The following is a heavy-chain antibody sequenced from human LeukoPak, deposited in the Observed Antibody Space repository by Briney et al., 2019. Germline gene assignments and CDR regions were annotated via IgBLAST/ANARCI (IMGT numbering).Heavy chain of an antibody. J-gene: IGHJ4*02. CDR3: ARDDGGNSVSDY. CDR2: IIPIFGTA. CDR1: GVTFSSYA. Sequence: SVKVSCKASGVTFSSYAISWVLQAPGQGLEWMGRIIPIFGTANYAQKFQGRVTITTDESTSTAYMELSSLRSEDTAVYYCARDDGGNSVSDYWGQGTLVTVSS. D-gene: IGHD4-23*01. V-gene: IGHV1-69*05.